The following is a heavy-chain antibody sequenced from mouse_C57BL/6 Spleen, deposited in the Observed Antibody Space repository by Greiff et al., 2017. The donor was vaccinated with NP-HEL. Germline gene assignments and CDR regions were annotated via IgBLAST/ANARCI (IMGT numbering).Heavy chain of an antibody. J-gene: IGHJ4*01. CDR2: ISDGGSYT. V-gene: IGHV5-4*01. Sequence: EVQGVESGGGLVKPGGSLKLSCAASGFTFSSYAMSWVRQTPEKRLEWVATISDGGSYTYYPDNVKGRFTISRDNAKNNLYLQMSHLKSEDTAMYYCARVGYSTYYYAMDYWGQGTSVTVSS. CDR3: ARVGYSTYYYAMDY. D-gene: IGHD2-12*01. CDR1: GFTFSSYA.